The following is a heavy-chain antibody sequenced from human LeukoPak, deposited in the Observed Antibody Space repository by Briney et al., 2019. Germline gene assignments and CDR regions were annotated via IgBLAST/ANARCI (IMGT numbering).Heavy chain of an antibody. D-gene: IGHD4-11*01. CDR3: ARGPQTDYSNYAEFDY. J-gene: IGHJ4*02. CDR2: IYYSGST. CDR1: GGSISSGGYY. V-gene: IGHV4-31*03. Sequence: SETLSLTCTVSGGSISSGGYYWSWIRQHPGKGLEWIGYIYYSGSTYYNPSLKSRVTISVDTSKNQFSLKLSSVTAADTAVYYCARGPQTDYSNYAEFDYWGQGTPVTVSS.